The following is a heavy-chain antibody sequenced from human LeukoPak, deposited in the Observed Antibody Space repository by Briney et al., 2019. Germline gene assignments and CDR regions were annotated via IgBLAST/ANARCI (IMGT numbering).Heavy chain of an antibody. J-gene: IGHJ5*02. CDR1: GGSFSGYY. V-gene: IGHV4-34*01. CDR2: INHSGST. Sequence: SETLSLTCAVYGGSFSGYYWSWIRQPPVKGLEWIGEINHSGSTNYNPSLKSRVTISVDTSKNQFSLKLSSVTAADTAVYYCAVFSGGYKFDPWGQGTLVTVSS. D-gene: IGHD3-10*01. CDR3: AVFSGGYKFDP.